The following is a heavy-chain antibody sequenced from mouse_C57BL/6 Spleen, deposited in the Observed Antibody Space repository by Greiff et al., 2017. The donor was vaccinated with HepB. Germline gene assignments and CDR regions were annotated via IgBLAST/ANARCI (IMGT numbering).Heavy chain of an antibody. CDR3: ASPAYYSNYVGY. J-gene: IGHJ2*01. CDR2: IYPGDGDT. Sequence: VQLQESGPELVKPGASVKISCKASGYAFSSSWLNWVKQRPGKGLEWIGRIYPGDGDTNYNGKFKGKATLTADNSSSTADMQLSSLTSEDSAVYFCASPAYYSNYVGYWGQGTTLTVSS. CDR1: GYAFSSSW. V-gene: IGHV1-82*01. D-gene: IGHD2-5*01.